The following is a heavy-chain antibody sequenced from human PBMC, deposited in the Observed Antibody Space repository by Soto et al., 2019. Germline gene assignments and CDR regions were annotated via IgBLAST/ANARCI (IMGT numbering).Heavy chain of an antibody. V-gene: IGHV3-30-3*01. CDR3: ARDSANRRFWDYFDY. Sequence: QVQLVESGGGVVQPGRSLRLSCVASGFTFSSYAMHWVRQAPGKGLEWVAVISYDGSNKYYADSVKGRFTISRDNSKNTLYLQMNSLRAEDTAVYYCARDSANRRFWDYFDYWGQGTLVTVSS. CDR2: ISYDGSNK. J-gene: IGHJ4*02. CDR1: GFTFSSYA. D-gene: IGHD3-16*01.